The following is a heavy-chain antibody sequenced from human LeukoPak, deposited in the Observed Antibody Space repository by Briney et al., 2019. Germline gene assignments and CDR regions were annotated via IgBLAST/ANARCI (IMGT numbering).Heavy chain of an antibody. CDR3: ATTVY. CDR2: ISYDGSNK. Sequence: TGGSLRLSCAASGFTFSSYAMHWVRQAPGKGLEWVAVISYDGSNKYYADSVKGRFTISRDNSKNTLYLQMNSLRAEDTAVYYCATTVYWGQGTLVTVSS. J-gene: IGHJ4*02. V-gene: IGHV3-30*14. D-gene: IGHD4-11*01. CDR1: GFTFSSYA.